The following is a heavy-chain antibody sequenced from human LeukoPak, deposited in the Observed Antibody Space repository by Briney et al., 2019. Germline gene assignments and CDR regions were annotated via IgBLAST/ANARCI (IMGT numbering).Heavy chain of an antibody. Sequence: GGSLRLSCAASGFTFSSYWMSWVRQAPGKGLEWVANINQDGSEKYYVDSVKGRFTISRDNAKNSLYLQMNSLRAEDTAVYYCARETQRDFWSGFNWFDPWGQGTLVTVSS. D-gene: IGHD3-3*01. CDR1: GFTFSSYW. CDR3: ARETQRDFWSGFNWFDP. CDR2: INQDGSEK. J-gene: IGHJ5*02. V-gene: IGHV3-7*01.